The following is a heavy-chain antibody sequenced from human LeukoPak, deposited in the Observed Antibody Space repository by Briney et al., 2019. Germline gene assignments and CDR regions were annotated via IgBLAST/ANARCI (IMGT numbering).Heavy chain of an antibody. CDR3: ARARCSSTSCPLNYYYMDV. CDR1: GGTFSSYT. V-gene: IGHV1-69*05. CDR2: IIPIFGTA. J-gene: IGHJ6*03. D-gene: IGHD2-2*01. Sequence: SVKVSCKASGGTFSSYTISWVRQAPGQGLEWMGRIIPIFGTANYAQKFQGRVTITTDESTSTAYMELSSLRSEDTAVYYCARARCSSTSCPLNYYYMDVWGKGTTVTVSS.